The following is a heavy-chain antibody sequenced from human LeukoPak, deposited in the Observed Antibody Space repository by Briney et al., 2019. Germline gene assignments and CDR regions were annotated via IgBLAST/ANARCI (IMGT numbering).Heavy chain of an antibody. Sequence: GVSVKVSCKTSGYTFTSYGVSWVRQAPGQGLEWMGWINAYNGNTNYARKLQGRVTMTTNTSTSTAYMELRSLRSDDTAVYYCARGAYYYDSCGYYTLNWLDPWGQGTLVTVSS. CDR2: INAYNGNT. D-gene: IGHD3-22*01. V-gene: IGHV1-18*01. CDR1: GYTFTSYG. CDR3: ARGAYYYDSCGYYTLNWLDP. J-gene: IGHJ5*02.